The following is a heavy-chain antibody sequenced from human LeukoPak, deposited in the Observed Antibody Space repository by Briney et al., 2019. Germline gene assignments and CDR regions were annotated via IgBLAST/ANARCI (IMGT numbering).Heavy chain of an antibody. CDR2: INPSGGST. Sequence: ASVKASCKASGYTFTNYYMYWVRQAPGQGLEWMGLINPSGGSTSYAQKFQGRVTMTRDTSTTTVYMELSSLRSEDTAVYYCARGGVAVATLKTIDYWGQGTLVTVSS. J-gene: IGHJ4*02. CDR1: GYTFTNYY. V-gene: IGHV1-46*01. D-gene: IGHD6-19*01. CDR3: ARGGVAVATLKTIDY.